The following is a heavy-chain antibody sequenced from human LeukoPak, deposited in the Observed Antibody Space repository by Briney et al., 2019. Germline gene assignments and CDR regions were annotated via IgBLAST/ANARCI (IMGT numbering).Heavy chain of an antibody. CDR3: ARELSSNGEDY. D-gene: IGHD3-10*01. CDR2: MNPNSGNT. J-gene: IGHJ4*02. CDR1: GYTFTSYY. V-gene: IGHV1-8*02. Sequence: GASVKVSCKASGYTFTSYYMHWVRQAPGQGLEWMGWMNPNSGNTGYAQKFQGRVTMTRNTSISTAYMELSSLRSEDTAVYYCARELSSNGEDYWGQGTLVTVSS.